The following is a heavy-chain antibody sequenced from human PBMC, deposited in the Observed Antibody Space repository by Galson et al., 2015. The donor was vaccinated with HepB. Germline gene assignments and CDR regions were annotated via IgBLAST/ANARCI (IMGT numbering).Heavy chain of an antibody. V-gene: IGHV3-53*01. D-gene: IGHD2-15*01. J-gene: IGHJ4*02. CDR2: IYSGGAT. Sequence: SLRLSCAASGFTFTRYTMGWVRQAPGKGLEWVSVIYSGGATYYADSVKGRFTISRDNSKNTLYLHVNNLRAEDTAVYYCASPFCTGGSCYPLWYWGQGTLVTVSS. CDR3: ASPFCTGGSCYPLWY. CDR1: GFTFTRYT.